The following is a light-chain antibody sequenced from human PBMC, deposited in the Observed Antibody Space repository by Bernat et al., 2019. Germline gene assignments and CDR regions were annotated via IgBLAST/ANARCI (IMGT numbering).Light chain of an antibody. CDR1: QSVSTH. Sequence: DIQMTQSPSSLSASVGDRVTLTCRASQSVSTHLNWYQQKPGKAPKRLIYAASSLQSGVPSRFSGSGSGTEFTLTISSLQPEDFATYYCLQHNSYPRTFGQGTKLEIK. CDR2: AAS. CDR3: LQHNSYPRT. V-gene: IGKV1-17*01. J-gene: IGKJ2*01.